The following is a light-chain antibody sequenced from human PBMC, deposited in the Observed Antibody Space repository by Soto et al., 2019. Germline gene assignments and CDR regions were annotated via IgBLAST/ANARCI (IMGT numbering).Light chain of an antibody. J-gene: IGKJ2*01. CDR1: QSVSSN. CDR2: GAS. CDR3: QQYNNWPLYT. V-gene: IGKV3-15*01. Sequence: EIVMTQSPATLSVSPRERATLSCRASQSVSSNLAWYQQKPGQAPRLLIYGASTRATGIPARFSGSGSGTEFTLTISSLQSEDFAVYYWQQYNNWPLYTFGQGTKLEIK.